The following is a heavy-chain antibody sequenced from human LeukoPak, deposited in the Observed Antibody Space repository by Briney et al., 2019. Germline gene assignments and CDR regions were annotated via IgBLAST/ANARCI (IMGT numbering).Heavy chain of an antibody. J-gene: IGHJ3*02. CDR1: GFTFSSYS. CDR2: ISSSSSYI. CDR3: AKSRLSGINDAFDI. Sequence: GGSLRLSCAASGFTFSSYSMNWVRQAPGKGLEWVSSISSSSSYIYYADSVKGRFTISRDNSKNTLYLQMNSLRAEDTALYYCAKSRLSGINDAFDIWGQGTMVTVSS. D-gene: IGHD3-3*01. V-gene: IGHV3-21*04.